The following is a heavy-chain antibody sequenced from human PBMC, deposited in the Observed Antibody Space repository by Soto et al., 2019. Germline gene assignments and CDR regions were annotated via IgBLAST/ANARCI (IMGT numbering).Heavy chain of an antibody. J-gene: IGHJ6*03. Sequence: QVQLVQSGAEVRKPGASVTVSCRSSGDSFNDYYIHWVRQAPGQGFEWMGWINPNGGVTKYATKFQGGVSMTRDTSIRTVYMQLSRLRSDDTAVYYCARESGGATATLDYYYFYMDVWGTGTTVTVSS. CDR2: INPNGGVT. D-gene: IGHD5-12*01. CDR3: ARESGGATATLDYYYFYMDV. CDR1: GDSFNDYY. V-gene: IGHV1-2*02.